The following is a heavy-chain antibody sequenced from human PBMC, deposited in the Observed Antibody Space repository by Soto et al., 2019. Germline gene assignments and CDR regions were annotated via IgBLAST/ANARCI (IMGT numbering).Heavy chain of an antibody. CDR1: GDTFTNYD. Sequence: QVQLVQSGAEVKKPGASVKVSCKASGDTFTNYDINWVRQATGQGLEWMGRMNPNSGNTGYAQKLXGRVTMTRNTSITTAYMELSSLRSEDTAVYYCARGRNGMDVWGQGTTVTVSS. CDR3: ARGRNGMDV. V-gene: IGHV1-8*01. J-gene: IGHJ6*02. CDR2: MNPNSGNT.